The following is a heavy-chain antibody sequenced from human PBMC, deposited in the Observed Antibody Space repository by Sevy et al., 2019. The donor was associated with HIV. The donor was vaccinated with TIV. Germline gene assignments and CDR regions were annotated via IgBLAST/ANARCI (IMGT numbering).Heavy chain of an antibody. D-gene: IGHD2-2*02. CDR2: VSHSGNT. CDR1: GDSINTYY. V-gene: IGHV4-59*08. J-gene: IGHJ4*02. Sequence: SETLSLTCTVSGDSINTYYWSGIRQPPGKGLEWIGYVSHSGNTNYNPSLKSRVSMSVDTSTNQFSLKVKSVTAADTAVYYCARLRWDLVVVPGATPGCYFDSWGQGTLVTVSS. CDR3: ARLRWDLVVVPGATPGCYFDS.